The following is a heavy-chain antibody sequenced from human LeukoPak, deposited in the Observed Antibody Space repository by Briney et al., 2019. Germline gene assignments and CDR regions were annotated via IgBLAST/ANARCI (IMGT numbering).Heavy chain of an antibody. CDR2: IIPIFGTA. Sequence: SVKVSCKASGGTFSSYAISWVRQAPGQGLEWMGGIIPIFGTANYAQKFQGRVTITADESTGTAYMELSSLRSEDTAVYYCARARRLGGLDFVWGQGTLVTVSS. J-gene: IGHJ4*02. CDR3: ARARRLGGLDFV. CDR1: GGTFSSYA. D-gene: IGHD3-16*01. V-gene: IGHV1-69*13.